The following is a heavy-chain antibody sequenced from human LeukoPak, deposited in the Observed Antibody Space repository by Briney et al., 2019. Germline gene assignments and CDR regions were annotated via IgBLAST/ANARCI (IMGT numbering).Heavy chain of an antibody. J-gene: IGHJ4*02. CDR3: ARHAKLLWFGELATDQYYFDY. D-gene: IGHD3-10*01. Sequence: GESLKISGKGSGYSFTSYWSSWVGQMPGKGLDWMGRIDPSDSYTTYSPSFQAHVTISADKSISTAYLQWSSLKASDTAMYYCARHAKLLWFGELATDQYYFDYWGQGTLVTVSS. CDR2: IDPSDSYT. V-gene: IGHV5-10-1*01. CDR1: GYSFTSYW.